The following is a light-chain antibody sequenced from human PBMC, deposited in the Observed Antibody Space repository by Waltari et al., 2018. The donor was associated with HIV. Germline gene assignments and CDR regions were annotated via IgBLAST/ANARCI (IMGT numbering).Light chain of an antibody. J-gene: IGLJ2*01. CDR2: DDR. V-gene: IGLV3-21*02. CDR3: QVWDGRGDPVI. Sequence: SYVLTQPPSVSVAPGQTARITCGGNNIAATKSVHWYRLNPGQAPVVVIYDDRDRPSGIPDGFAGSSSGDTATLTISRAEAGDEADYYCQVWDGRGDPVIFGGGTKLAVV. CDR1: NIAATKS.